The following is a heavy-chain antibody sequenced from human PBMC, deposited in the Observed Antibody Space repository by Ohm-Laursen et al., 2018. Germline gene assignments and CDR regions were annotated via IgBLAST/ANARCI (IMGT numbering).Heavy chain of an antibody. CDR1: GGSFSAYY. CDR3: ASSPGMIRGAPAY. D-gene: IGHD3-10*01. Sequence: SETLSLTCAVYGGSFSAYYWTWIRQPPGKGLEWIGEISHTGSTNYNPSLKSRVTISVDTSKNQFPLKVTSVTAADTAVYYCASSPGMIRGAPAYWGQGTLVTVSS. V-gene: IGHV4-34*01. J-gene: IGHJ4*02. CDR2: ISHTGST.